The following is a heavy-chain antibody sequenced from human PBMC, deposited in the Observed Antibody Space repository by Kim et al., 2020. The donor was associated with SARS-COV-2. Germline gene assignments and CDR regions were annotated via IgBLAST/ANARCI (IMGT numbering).Heavy chain of an antibody. CDR3: ARGHYARDY. Sequence: GGSLRLSCAVSGFTFSSYWMTWVRQAPGKGLEWVANIIKDGSETYYVDSVQGRFTVSSDNARNLLFLQMNGLRAEDTSLYYCARGHYARDYLGHGTLVT. D-gene: IGHD4-17*01. J-gene: IGHJ4*01. CDR1: GFTFSSYW. V-gene: IGHV3-7*01. CDR2: IIKDGSET.